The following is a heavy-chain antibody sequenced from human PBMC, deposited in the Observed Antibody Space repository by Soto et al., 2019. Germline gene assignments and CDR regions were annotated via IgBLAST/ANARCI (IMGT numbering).Heavy chain of an antibody. Sequence: QVPLQQWGAGLLKPSETLSLTCAVYGGSFSGYYWSWIRQPPGKGLEWIGAINHSGSTNYNPSLRSRYSNSVDTSKNQLSLKLSSVTSADTAVYSCASLPVGAPDQLLAAILGANYYYYGMEVWGKGTTVTVSA. CDR1: GGSFSGYY. J-gene: IGHJ6*04. CDR2: INHSGST. CDR3: ASLPVGAPDQLLAAILGANYYYYGMEV. D-gene: IGHD2-2*02. V-gene: IGHV4-34*01.